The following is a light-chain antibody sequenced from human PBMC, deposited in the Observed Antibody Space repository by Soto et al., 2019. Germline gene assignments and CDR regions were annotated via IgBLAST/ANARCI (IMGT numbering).Light chain of an antibody. CDR2: DST. V-gene: IGLV1-51*01. CDR3: GVWDCSLTTYV. J-gene: IGLJ1*01. CDR1: GSNVGTYS. Sequence: QSVLTQPPSVSAAPGQKVTISCSGSGSNVGTYSVSWYQHLPGTAPKLLIYDSTTRPSGIPDRFSGSKSGTSATLGITGLQTGDEAEYYCGVWDCSLTTYVFGPGTKVTVL.